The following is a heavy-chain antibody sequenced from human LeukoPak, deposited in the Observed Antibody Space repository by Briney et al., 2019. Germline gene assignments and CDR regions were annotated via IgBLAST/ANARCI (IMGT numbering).Heavy chain of an antibody. CDR2: IYYTGTT. D-gene: IGHD3-16*02. Sequence: SETLSLTCSVSGGSISSNYGNWIRQTPGKGREWIGYIYYTGTTNYNPSLRSRVTISLDTSKNQFSLKLSSVTAADTAVYFCARDIVLTYGMDVWGRGTTVTVSS. CDR3: ARDIVLTYGMDV. J-gene: IGHJ6*02. CDR1: GGSISSNY. V-gene: IGHV4-59*01.